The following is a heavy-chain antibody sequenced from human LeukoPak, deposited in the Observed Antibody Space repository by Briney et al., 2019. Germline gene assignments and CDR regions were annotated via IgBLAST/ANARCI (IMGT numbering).Heavy chain of an antibody. CDR1: GGSFSGYC. CDR3: ARGNYRAVLYYYYGMDV. V-gene: IGHV4-34*01. J-gene: IGHJ6*02. Sequence: SETLSLTCAVYGGSFSGYCWSWIRRPPGKGLEWIGEINHSGSTNYNPSLKSRVTISVDTSKNQFSLKLSSVTAADTAVYYCARGNYRAVLYYYYGMDVWGQGTTVTVSS. D-gene: IGHD2/OR15-2a*01. CDR2: INHSGST.